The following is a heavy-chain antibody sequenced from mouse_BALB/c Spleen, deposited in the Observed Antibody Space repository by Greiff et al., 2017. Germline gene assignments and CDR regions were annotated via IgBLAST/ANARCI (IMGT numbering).Heavy chain of an antibody. CDR3: ARGWYGNYRGAMDY. CDR2: ISYSGST. J-gene: IGHJ4*01. Sequence: EVKLMESGPGLVKPSQSLSLTCTVTGYSITSDYAWNWIRQFPGNKLEWMGYISYSGSTSYNPSLKSRISITRDTSKNQFFLQLNSVTTEDTATYYCARGWYGNYRGAMDYWGQGTSVTVSS. D-gene: IGHD2-10*02. V-gene: IGHV3-2*02. CDR1: GYSITSDYA.